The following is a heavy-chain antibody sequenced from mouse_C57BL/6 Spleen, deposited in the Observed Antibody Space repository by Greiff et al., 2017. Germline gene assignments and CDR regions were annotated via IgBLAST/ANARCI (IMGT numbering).Heavy chain of an antibody. J-gene: IGHJ2*01. Sequence: EVQGVESGGGLVKPGGSLKLSCAASGFTFSSYAMSWVRQTPEKRLEWVATISDGGSYTYYPDNVKGRFTISRDNAKNNLYLQMSHLKSEDTAMYYCARGHRGADYWGQGTTLTVSS. V-gene: IGHV5-4*01. CDR3: ARGHRGADY. D-gene: IGHD3-1*01. CDR1: GFTFSSYA. CDR2: ISDGGSYT.